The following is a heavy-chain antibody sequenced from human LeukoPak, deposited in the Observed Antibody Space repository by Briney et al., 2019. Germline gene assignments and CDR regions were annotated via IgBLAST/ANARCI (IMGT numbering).Heavy chain of an antibody. Sequence: ASVKVSCKASGYTLTSYGISWVRQAPGQGLEWMGWISAYNGNTNYAQKLQGRVTMTTDTSTSTAYMELRSLRSDDTAVYYWARDPPVYCSGGSCYGDYWGQGTLVTVSS. CDR2: ISAYNGNT. CDR1: GYTLTSYG. CDR3: ARDPPVYCSGGSCYGDY. D-gene: IGHD2-15*01. J-gene: IGHJ4*02. V-gene: IGHV1-18*01.